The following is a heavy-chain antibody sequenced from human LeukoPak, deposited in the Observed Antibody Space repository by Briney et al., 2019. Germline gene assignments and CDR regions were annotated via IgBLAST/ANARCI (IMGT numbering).Heavy chain of an antibody. V-gene: IGHV4-59*12. CDR3: ARAPVLATRTGWFDP. J-gene: IGHJ5*02. Sequence: SETLSLTCTVSGGSISSYYWSWIRQPPGKGLEWIGYIYYSGSTSYNPSLKSRVTISVDTSKNQISLKLSSVTAADTAVYYCARAPVLATRTGWFDPWGQGTLVTVSS. CDR1: GGSISSYY. CDR2: IYYSGST. D-gene: IGHD3-3*02.